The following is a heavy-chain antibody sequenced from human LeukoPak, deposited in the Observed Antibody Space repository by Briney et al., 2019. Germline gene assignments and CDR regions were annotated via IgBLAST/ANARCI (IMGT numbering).Heavy chain of an antibody. CDR2: MSYHGSNE. D-gene: IGHD4-17*01. Sequence: GGSLRLSCAASGFTFSNYGMRWIRQAPGKGLEWVAVMSYHGSNEYYADSVKGRFTISRDSSKNTVYLQMNSLRAEDTAVYYCAKVRGYGDYVDAFDLWGQGTMVTVSS. CDR1: GFTFSNYG. CDR3: AKVRGYGDYVDAFDL. J-gene: IGHJ3*01. V-gene: IGHV3-30*18.